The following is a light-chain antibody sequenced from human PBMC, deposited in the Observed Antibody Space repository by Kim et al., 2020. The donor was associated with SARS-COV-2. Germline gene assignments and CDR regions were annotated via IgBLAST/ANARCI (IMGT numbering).Light chain of an antibody. V-gene: IGLV3-1*01. Sequence: VSPGQTASITCSGDKLGDKYACWYQQKPGQSPVLLIYQDSKRPSGIPERFSGSNSGNTATLTISGTQAMDEADYYCQAWDSSALVVFGGGTQLTVL. CDR3: QAWDSSALVV. CDR1: KLGDKY. CDR2: QDS. J-gene: IGLJ2*01.